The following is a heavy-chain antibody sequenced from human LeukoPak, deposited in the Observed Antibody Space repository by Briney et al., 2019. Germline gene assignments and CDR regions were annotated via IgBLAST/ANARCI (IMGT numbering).Heavy chain of an antibody. J-gene: IGHJ4*02. D-gene: IGHD3-22*01. CDR2: ISSSSSYI. Sequence: SFKASGYTFTSYYIHWVRQAPGKGLEWVSPISSSSSYIYYADSVKGRFTISRDNAKNSLYLQMNSLRAEDTAVYYCARDPPYYYDSSGPEDYWGQGTLVTVSS. CDR1: GYTFTSYY. V-gene: IGHV3-21*01. CDR3: ARDPPYYYDSSGPEDY.